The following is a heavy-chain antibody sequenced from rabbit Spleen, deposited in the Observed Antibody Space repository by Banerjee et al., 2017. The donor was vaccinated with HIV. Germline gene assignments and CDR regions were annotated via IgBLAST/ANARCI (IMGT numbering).Heavy chain of an antibody. Sequence: QEHLKESGGGLVQPGGSLKLSCTASGFSFSNKAVMCWVRQPTGKGLEWIACINTATGKVVYASWAKGQFTMSKTSSTTVTLQMTSLTAADTATYFCARDLVAVIGWNFNLWGQGTLVTVS. V-gene: IGHV1S45*01. CDR1: GFSFSNKAV. CDR2: INTATGKV. D-gene: IGHD1-1*01. J-gene: IGHJ4*01. CDR3: ARDLVAVIGWNFNL.